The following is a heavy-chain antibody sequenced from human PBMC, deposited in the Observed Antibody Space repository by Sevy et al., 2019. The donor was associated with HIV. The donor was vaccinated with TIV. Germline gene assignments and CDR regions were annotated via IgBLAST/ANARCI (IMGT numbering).Heavy chain of an antibody. J-gene: IGHJ4*02. D-gene: IGHD5-18*01. CDR1: GFTFSRSW. V-gene: IGHV3-7*01. Sequence: GGSLRLSCVDSGFTFSRSWMSWVRQAPGKGLEWVANIKKDGSEKNCVDSVRGRFTVSRDNSRNTLYLQMDSLRAEDTAVYYCAKISEEYIQTWYPPDYWGQGTLVTVSS. CDR2: IKKDGSEK. CDR3: AKISEEYIQTWYPPDY.